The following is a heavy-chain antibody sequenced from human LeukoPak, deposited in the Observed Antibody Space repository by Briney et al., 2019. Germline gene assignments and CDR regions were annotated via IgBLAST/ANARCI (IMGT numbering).Heavy chain of an antibody. CDR1: GDIISSNSAA. CDR2: TYSRSKWYN. CDR3: TRQQEGSFDF. Sequence: SQTLSLTCALSGDIISSNSAAWHWIRQSPSRGLEWLGRTYSRSKWYNDYAASVKGRITINPDTSKNQFSLQLNSVTPEDTAVYYCTRQQEGSFDFWGQGILVTVSS. J-gene: IGHJ4*02. V-gene: IGHV6-1*01. D-gene: IGHD1/OR15-1a*01.